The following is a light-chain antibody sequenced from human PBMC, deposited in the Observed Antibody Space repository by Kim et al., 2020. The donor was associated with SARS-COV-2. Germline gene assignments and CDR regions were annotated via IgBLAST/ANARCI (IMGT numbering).Light chain of an antibody. CDR1: KLGDKY. CDR2: QDS. CDR3: QAWDSSTVV. J-gene: IGLJ2*01. Sequence: SYELTQPPSVPVPPGQTASITCSGAKLGDKYACWYQQKPGQSPVLVIYQDSKRPSGIPERFSGSNSGNTATLTISGTQAMDEADYYCQAWDSSTVVFGGGTQLTVL. V-gene: IGLV3-1*01.